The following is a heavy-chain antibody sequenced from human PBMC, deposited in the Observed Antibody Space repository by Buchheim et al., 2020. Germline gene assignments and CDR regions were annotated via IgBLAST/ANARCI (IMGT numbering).Heavy chain of an antibody. Sequence: QVQVVESGGGVVQPGRSLRLSCAASGFTFRDYGMHWVRQAPGKGLEWVAVIWYDGSYKYYVDSVERRFTISRDNSKNTLHLQMNSLRVEDTAFYDWARGRIECSLPRCHNWNFDLWGRGTL. CDR3: ARGRIECSLPRCHNWNFDL. V-gene: IGHV3-33*01. CDR2: IWYDGSYK. D-gene: IGHD2-2*02. CDR1: GFTFRDYG. J-gene: IGHJ2*01.